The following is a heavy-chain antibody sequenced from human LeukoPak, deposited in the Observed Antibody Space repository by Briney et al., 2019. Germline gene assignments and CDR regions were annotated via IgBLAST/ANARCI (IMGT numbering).Heavy chain of an antibody. V-gene: IGHV1-69*05. CDR2: IIPIFGTA. CDR3: ARDVGANLRMWTRRYYYYMYV. CDR1: EGPVRTYA. J-gene: IGHJ6*03. D-gene: IGHD1-26*01. Sequence: SVSPSCTPSEGPVRTYAISWGRQSAGLQGGWMRGIIPIFGTANYAQKYEGRVTITTDASTSTAYMELNSLRSEVTAVYYCARDVGANLRMWTRRYYYYMYVWGKGATVTASS.